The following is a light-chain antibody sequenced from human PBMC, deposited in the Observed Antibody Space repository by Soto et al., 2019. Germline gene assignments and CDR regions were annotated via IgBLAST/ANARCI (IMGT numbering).Light chain of an antibody. V-gene: IGLV3-21*02. CDR2: DDS. CDR3: QVWDSGSDHYV. CDR1: NIGSKS. J-gene: IGLJ1*01. Sequence: SYCLTQPPSVSVAPGLTARITCGGNNIGSKSVHWCQQKPGQAPVLVVYDDSDRPSGIPERFSGSNSGNTATLTISRVEAGDEADYYCQVWDSGSDHYVFGTGTKVTVL.